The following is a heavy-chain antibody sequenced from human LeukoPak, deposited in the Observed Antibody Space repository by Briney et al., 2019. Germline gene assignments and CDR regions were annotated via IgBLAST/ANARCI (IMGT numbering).Heavy chain of an antibody. J-gene: IGHJ6*02. CDR1: GGTFSSYA. CDR2: IIPILGIA. Sequence: ASVKVSCKASGGTFSSYAISWVRQAPGQGLEWMGRIIPILGIANYAQKFQGRVTITADKSTSTAYMEPSSLRSEDTAVYYCAREPLPQDSGSYSHYYYGMDVWGQGTTVTVSS. D-gene: IGHD1-26*01. CDR3: AREPLPQDSGSYSHYYYGMDV. V-gene: IGHV1-69*04.